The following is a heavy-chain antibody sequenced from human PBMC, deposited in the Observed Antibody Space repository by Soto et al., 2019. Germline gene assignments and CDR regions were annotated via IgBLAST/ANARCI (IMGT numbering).Heavy chain of an antibody. CDR2: LDLTESYT. CDR3: ARQGGYHYLTSGYHFAIDD. CDR1: GYIFRNNW. J-gene: IGHJ6*02. V-gene: IGHV5-10-1*01. D-gene: IGHD2-15*01. Sequence: GALKISCKGPGYIFRNNWITLVRQIPGKGLGWVGSLDLTESYTSYSPSFQGHVSFPPDQSINTTYLPYSRLRAPDPAAHFFARQGGYHYLTSGYHFAIDDWGQGTTVTVSS.